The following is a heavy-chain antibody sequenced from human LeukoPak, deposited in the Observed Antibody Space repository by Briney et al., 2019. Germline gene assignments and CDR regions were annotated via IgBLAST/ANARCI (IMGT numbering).Heavy chain of an antibody. V-gene: IGHV4-39*01. D-gene: IGHD1-26*01. CDR1: GGSISSRSYY. CDR3: ARHLYSGSSPIDY. J-gene: IGHJ4*02. CDR2: IYYSGTT. Sequence: SETLSLTCTVSGGSISSRSYYWGWIRQPPGKGLEWIGSIYYSGTTYYIPSLKSRVTISVDTSKNRSSLELTSVTAADTAVYYCARHLYSGSSPIDYWGQGTLVIVSS.